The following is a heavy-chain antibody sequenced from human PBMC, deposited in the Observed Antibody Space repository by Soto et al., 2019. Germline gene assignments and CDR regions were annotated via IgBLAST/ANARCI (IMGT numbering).Heavy chain of an antibody. CDR1: GGSISSYY. CDR2: IYTSGST. V-gene: IGHV4-4*07. J-gene: IGHJ4*02. CDR3: ARGALIAVAGTPFDY. Sequence: QVQLQESGPGLVKPSETLSLTCTVSGGSISSYYWSWIRQPAGKGLEWIGRIYTSGSTNYNPSLKSRVTMSVDTSKNQFSLKLSSVTAADTAVYYCARGALIAVAGTPFDYWGQGTLVTVSS. D-gene: IGHD6-19*01.